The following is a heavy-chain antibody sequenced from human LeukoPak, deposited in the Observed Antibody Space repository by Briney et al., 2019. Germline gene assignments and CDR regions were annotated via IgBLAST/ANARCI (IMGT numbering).Heavy chain of an antibody. CDR2: IDSSGSTI. J-gene: IGHJ4*02. V-gene: IGHV3-48*04. D-gene: IGHD4-17*01. Sequence: GGSLRLSCAASGFTFSSYSMNWVRQAPGKGLEWISFIDSSGSTIYYADSVKGRFTISRDNAKKSLYLQMNSLRVEDTAVYYCARKMTTVTTIDYWGQGTLVTVSS. CDR3: ARKMTTVTTIDY. CDR1: GFTFSSYS.